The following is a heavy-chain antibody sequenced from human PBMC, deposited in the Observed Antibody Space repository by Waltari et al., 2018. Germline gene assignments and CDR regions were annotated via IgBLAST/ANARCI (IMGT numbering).Heavy chain of an antibody. CDR3: ARDSCHIPAAFDY. V-gene: IGHV3-74*01. Sequence: EVQLVESGGGLVQPGGSLRLSCAASGFTFSSYWMQWVRQAPGKGLVWVSLISSDGSTTDYADSVKGRFTISRDNAKDTLYLQMNSLRAEDTAVYYCARDSCHIPAAFDYWGQGTLVTVSS. CDR1: GFTFSSYW. CDR2: ISSDGSTT. D-gene: IGHD2-2*01. J-gene: IGHJ4*02.